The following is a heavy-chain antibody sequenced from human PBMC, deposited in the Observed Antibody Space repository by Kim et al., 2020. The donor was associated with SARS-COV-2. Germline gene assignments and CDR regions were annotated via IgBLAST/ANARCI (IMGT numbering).Heavy chain of an antibody. J-gene: IGHJ4*02. V-gene: IGHV7-4-1*02. CDR1: GYTFTNFA. Sequence: ASVKVSCKASGYTFTNFAMNWVRQAPGQGLEWMGWINTNTGNPTYAQGFTGRFVFSLDTSVNTAYLQISSLKAEDTAAYYWATYSSSWQYYFDYWGQGSL. CDR2: INTNTGNP. D-gene: IGHD6-13*01. CDR3: ATYSSSWQYYFDY.